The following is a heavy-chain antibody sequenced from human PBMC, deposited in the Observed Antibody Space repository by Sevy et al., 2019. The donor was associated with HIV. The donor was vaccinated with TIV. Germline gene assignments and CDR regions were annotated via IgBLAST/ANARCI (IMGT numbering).Heavy chain of an antibody. D-gene: IGHD6-13*01. CDR1: GFTFGNYA. CDR2: ISGSTIDT. Sequence: GGSLRLSCAASGFTFGNYAMNWVRQAPGKGLEWVSSISGSTIDTAHEDSVKGRFTLSRDNSQNTLYLEMNSLRAQDTAVYYRAKDRTYSRSRYDLDHWGQGTLVTVSS. V-gene: IGHV3-23*01. J-gene: IGHJ4*02. CDR3: AKDRTYSRSRYDLDH.